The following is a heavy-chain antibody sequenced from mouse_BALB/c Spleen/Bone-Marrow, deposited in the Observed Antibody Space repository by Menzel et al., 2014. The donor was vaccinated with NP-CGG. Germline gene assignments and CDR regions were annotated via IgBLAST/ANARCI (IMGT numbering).Heavy chain of an antibody. CDR2: INPYNDGT. CDR1: GYTFTSYV. CDR3: ARSMIGNYFDC. Sequence: EVQGVESGPGLLKPGASVKMSCKASGYTFTSYVMHRGKQKSGQGLEWIGYINPYNDGTKYNEKFKGKATLTSDKSSSTAYMELSSLTSEDSAVYYCARSMIGNYFDCWGQGTTLTVSS. J-gene: IGHJ2*01. V-gene: IGHV1-14*01. D-gene: IGHD2-4*01.